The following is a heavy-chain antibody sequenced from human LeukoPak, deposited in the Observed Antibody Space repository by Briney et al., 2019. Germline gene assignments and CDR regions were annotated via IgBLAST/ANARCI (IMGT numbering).Heavy chain of an antibody. J-gene: IGHJ3*01. CDR3: ARSDYHGSGGQTVFDAFDL. D-gene: IGHD3-10*01. Sequence: TSETLSLTCTVSGDSINRHFWSWLRRPPGKGLEWIGYIDDSGKTDYNPFLKSQVTISVDKSKNQFSLKLTSVTAADTAMYFCARSDYHGSGGQTVFDAFDLWGQGARVTVSS. CDR2: IDDSGKT. V-gene: IGHV4-59*11. CDR1: GDSINRHF.